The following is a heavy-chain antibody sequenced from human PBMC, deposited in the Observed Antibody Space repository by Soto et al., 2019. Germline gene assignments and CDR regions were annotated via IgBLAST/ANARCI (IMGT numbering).Heavy chain of an antibody. CDR2: ISFDGSNK. J-gene: IGHJ4*02. CDR3: AKNTASSSNWPPDY. Sequence: ESGGGVVQPGGSLRLSCAVSGFTFSSYGMHWVRQAPGKGLEWVAVISFDGSNKYYVDSVKGRFTISRDNSKNTLYLQMNSLRAEDTAVYYCAKNTASSSNWPPDYWGQGTLVTVSS. D-gene: IGHD4-4*01. CDR1: GFTFSSYG. V-gene: IGHV3-30*18.